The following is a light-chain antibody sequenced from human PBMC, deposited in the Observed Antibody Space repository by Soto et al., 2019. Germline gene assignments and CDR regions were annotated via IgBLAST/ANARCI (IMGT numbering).Light chain of an antibody. CDR3: QQRSDWPPLT. Sequence: EIVLTHSPDTLSLSPGERATLSCRASQSVSSYLAWYQQKPGQAPRLLIYDASNRATGIPARFSGSGSGTDFTLTIISLEPEDFAVYYCQQRSDWPPLTFGGGTKVEIK. V-gene: IGKV3-11*01. CDR2: DAS. J-gene: IGKJ4*01. CDR1: QSVSSY.